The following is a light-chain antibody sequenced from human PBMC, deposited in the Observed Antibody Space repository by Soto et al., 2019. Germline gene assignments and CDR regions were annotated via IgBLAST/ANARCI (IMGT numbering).Light chain of an antibody. V-gene: IGKV1-5*01. J-gene: IGKJ1*01. CDR3: QQYYNYWT. Sequence: DIQMTQSPSTLSASVEDRVTITCRASQSVSTWLAWYQQRPGKPPKLLIYDASSLQSGVPSKFSGGGSGTEFTLTISSLQPDDFATYYCQQYYNYWTFGQGTKVDI. CDR1: QSVSTW. CDR2: DAS.